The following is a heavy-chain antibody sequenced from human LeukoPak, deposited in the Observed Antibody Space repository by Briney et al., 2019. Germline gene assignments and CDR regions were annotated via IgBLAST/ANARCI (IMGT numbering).Heavy chain of an antibody. V-gene: IGHV4-34*01. CDR2: ITHNGYT. CDR1: GGSFSGYY. CDR3: AASGGPINWFDP. D-gene: IGHD3-10*01. Sequence: SETLSLTCAVYGGSFSGYYWGWIRQPPGKGLQWIGEITHNGYTNYNPALKSRVTISIDTSKNEFSLKVSSVTAAGMAIYYCAASGGPINWFDPWGQGTLVTVSS. J-gene: IGHJ5*02.